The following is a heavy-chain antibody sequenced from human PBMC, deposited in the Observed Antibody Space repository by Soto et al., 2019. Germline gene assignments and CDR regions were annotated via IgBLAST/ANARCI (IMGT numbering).Heavy chain of an antibody. J-gene: IGHJ4*02. CDR3: ATYGSGSYKPSTFDY. V-gene: IGHV4-31*03. Sequence: QVQLQESGPGLVKPSQTLSLTCTVSGGSISSGDYYWSWIRHHPGKVLEWIGYIYYSGSTYYNPSLKSRVTISVDTSKNQFYLKLPSVTAADTAVYYCATYGSGSYKPSTFDYWGQGTRVTVSS. CDR1: GGSISSGDYY. CDR2: IYYSGST. D-gene: IGHD3-10*01.